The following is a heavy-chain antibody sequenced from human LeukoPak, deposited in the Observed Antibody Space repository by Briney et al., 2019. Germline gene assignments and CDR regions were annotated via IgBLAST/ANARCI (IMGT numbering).Heavy chain of an antibody. D-gene: IGHD4-23*01. CDR2: ISAYNGNT. CDR3: ARASTTVVSPGHDY. V-gene: IGHV1-18*01. CDR1: GYTFTSYG. J-gene: IGHJ4*02. Sequence: ASVKVSCKASGYTFTSYGISWVRQAPGQGLEWMGWISAYNGNTNYAQKLQGRVTMTTDTSTSTAYMELRSLRSDDTAVYYCARASTTVVSPGHDYWGQGTLVTVSS.